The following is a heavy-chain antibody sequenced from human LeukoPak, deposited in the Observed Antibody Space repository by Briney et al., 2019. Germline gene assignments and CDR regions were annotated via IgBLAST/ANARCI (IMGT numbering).Heavy chain of an antibody. J-gene: IGHJ4*02. CDR3: ARRYCTKGVCYTGFDY. V-gene: IGHV1-18*01. D-gene: IGHD2-8*01. CDR1: GYTFTSYG. CDR2: ISAYNGNT. Sequence: GASVKVSCKASGYTFTSYGISWVRQAPGQGLEWMGWISAYNGNTNYAQKLQGRVTMTTDTSTSTAYMELRSLRSDDTTVYYCARRYCTKGVCYTGFDYWGQGTLVTVSS.